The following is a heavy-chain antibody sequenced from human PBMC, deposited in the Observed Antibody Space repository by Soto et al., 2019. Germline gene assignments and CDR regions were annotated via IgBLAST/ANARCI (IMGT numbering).Heavy chain of an antibody. CDR3: ARDFYLLYPQLAVAGPLDP. V-gene: IGHV1-18*01. D-gene: IGHD6-19*01. Sequence: QVQLVQSGAEVKKPGASVKVSCKASGYTFTSYGISWVRQAPGQGLEWMGWISAYNGNTNYAQKLQGRVTMTTDTSTSTAYMELRSLRSDDTAVYYCARDFYLLYPQLAVAGPLDPWGQGTLVTVSS. CDR2: ISAYNGNT. J-gene: IGHJ5*02. CDR1: GYTFTSYG.